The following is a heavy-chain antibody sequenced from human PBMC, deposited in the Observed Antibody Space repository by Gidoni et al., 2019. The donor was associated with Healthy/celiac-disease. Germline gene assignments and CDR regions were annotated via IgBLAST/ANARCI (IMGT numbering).Heavy chain of an antibody. V-gene: IGHV4-39*01. CDR2: IYYSGST. CDR1: GGSISSSSYY. J-gene: IGHJ4*02. D-gene: IGHD3-3*01. Sequence: QLQLPESGPGLVKPSETLSLTCTVSGGSISSSSYYWGWIRQPPGKGREWIGSIYYSGSTYYNPSLKSRVTISVDTSKNQFSLKLSSVTAADTAVYYCASVYYDFWSGYYYYFDYWGQGTLVTVSS. CDR3: ASVYYDFWSGYYYYFDY.